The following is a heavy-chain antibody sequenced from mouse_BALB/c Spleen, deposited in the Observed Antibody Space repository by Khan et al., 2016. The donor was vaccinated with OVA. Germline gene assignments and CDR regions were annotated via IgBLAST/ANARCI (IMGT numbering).Heavy chain of an antibody. D-gene: IGHD1-1*01. V-gene: IGHV3-2*02. Sequence: EVQLQESGPGLVKPSQSLSLTCTVTGYSITSGYAWNWIPQFPGNKLEWMGYISYSGVTSYTPSLKSRISITRDTSKNQFFLQLNSVTTEDTATDYCARGNYYGDYFDYWGQGTTLTVSS. CDR2: ISYSGVT. CDR1: GYSITSGYA. CDR3: ARGNYYGDYFDY. J-gene: IGHJ2*01.